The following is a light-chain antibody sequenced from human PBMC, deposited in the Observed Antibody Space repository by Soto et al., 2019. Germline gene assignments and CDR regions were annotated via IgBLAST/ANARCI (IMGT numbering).Light chain of an antibody. J-gene: IGKJ2*01. CDR2: AAS. CDR1: QSISSSY. Sequence: ESVLTQSPGTLSLSPGEGAALSCRTSQSISSSYLAWYQQKPGQAPRLLIYAASSRATGIPDRFSGSGSGTYFTLTISRLEPEDFAVYYCQLYGGSHMFSFGQGTKLEI. V-gene: IGKV3-20*01. CDR3: QLYGGSHMFS.